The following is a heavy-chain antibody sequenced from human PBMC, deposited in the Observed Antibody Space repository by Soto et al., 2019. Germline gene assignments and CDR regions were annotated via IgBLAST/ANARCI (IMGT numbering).Heavy chain of an antibody. V-gene: IGHV1-69*02. Sequence: SVKVSCKASGGTFSSYTISWVRQAPGQGLEWMGRIIPILGIANYAQKFQGRVTITADKSTSTAYMELSSLRSEDTAVYYCARGYCSSTSCQTYYFDYWGQGTLVTVSS. J-gene: IGHJ4*02. CDR2: IIPILGIA. D-gene: IGHD2-2*01. CDR3: ARGYCSSTSCQTYYFDY. CDR1: GGTFSSYT.